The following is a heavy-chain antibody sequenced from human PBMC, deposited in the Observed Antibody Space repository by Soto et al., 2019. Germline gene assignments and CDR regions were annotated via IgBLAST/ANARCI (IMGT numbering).Heavy chain of an antibody. V-gene: IGHV4-34*01. CDR1: GGSFSGYY. J-gene: IGHJ3*02. Sequence: QVQLQQWGAGLLKPSETLSLTCAVYGGSFSGYYWSWIRQPPGKGLEWIGEINHSGSTNYNPSLTSRVTISVDTSKNQFSLKLSSVTAADTAVYYCAREWELSSAFDIWGQGTMVTVSS. CDR2: INHSGST. CDR3: AREWELSSAFDI. D-gene: IGHD1-26*01.